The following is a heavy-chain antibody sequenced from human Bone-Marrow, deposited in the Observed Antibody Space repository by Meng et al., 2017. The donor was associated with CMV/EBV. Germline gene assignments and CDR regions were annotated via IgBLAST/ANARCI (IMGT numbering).Heavy chain of an antibody. CDR2: ITINSSYI. CDR1: GFTFSSYS. J-gene: IGHJ4*02. V-gene: IGHV3-21*01. Sequence: GGSLRLSCAASGFTFSSYSMNWVRQAPGKGLEWVSAITINSSYIYYADSVKGRFSISRDNAKNSLYLQKNSVRAEDTVVYYGESDRGDYWGQGTLVTVSS. D-gene: IGHD1-26*01. CDR3: ESDRGDY.